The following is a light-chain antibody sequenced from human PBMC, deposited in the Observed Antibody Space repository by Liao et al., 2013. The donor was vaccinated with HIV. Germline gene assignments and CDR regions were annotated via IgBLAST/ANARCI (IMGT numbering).Light chain of an antibody. CDR3: QIWESSGDHP. V-gene: IGLV3-21*01. CDR1: NIGTKS. J-gene: IGLJ2*01. Sequence: SYELTQPPSLSVAPGKTARITCGESNIGTKSVQWYQQKPGQAPVLVIYYDTERPSGIPERFSGSNSGNTATLTISRVEAGDEADYYCQIWESSGDHPFGGGTELTVL. CDR2: YDT.